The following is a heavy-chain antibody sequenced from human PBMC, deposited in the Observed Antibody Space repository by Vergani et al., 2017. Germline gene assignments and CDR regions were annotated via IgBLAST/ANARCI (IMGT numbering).Heavy chain of an antibody. CDR1: GYSFTSYW. V-gene: IGHV5-51*01. D-gene: IGHD3-3*01. CDR2: IYPGDSDT. CDR3: ARLRTPDFWNAQQGYFDY. Sequence: EVQLVQSGAEVKKPGESLKISCKGSGYSFTSYWIGWVRQMPGKGREWMGIIYPGDSDTRYSPSFQGQVTISADKSISTAYLQWSSLKASDTAMYYCARLRTPDFWNAQQGYFDYWGQGTLVTVSS. J-gene: IGHJ4*02.